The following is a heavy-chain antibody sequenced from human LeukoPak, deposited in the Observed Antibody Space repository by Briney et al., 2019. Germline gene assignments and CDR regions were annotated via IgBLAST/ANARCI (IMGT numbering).Heavy chain of an antibody. J-gene: IGHJ3*01. D-gene: IGHD3-3*01. V-gene: IGHV3-23*01. Sequence: GGSLRLSCAASGFTFSSYAMSWVRQAPGKGLEWVSAISGSGGSTYYADSVKGRFTISRDTSKNTLFLQMNSLRAEDTALYFCARRLSLRFDAFAVWGPGTVVTVSS. CDR3: ARRLSLRFDAFAV. CDR2: ISGSGGST. CDR1: GFTFSSYA.